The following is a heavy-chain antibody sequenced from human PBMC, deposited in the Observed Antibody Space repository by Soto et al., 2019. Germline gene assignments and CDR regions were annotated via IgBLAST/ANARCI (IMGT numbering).Heavy chain of an antibody. CDR3: VIGYYYDMDV. D-gene: IGHD3-16*02. CDR1: GFTVSSNF. V-gene: IGHV3-66*01. CDR2: IYSGGTT. J-gene: IGHJ6*03. Sequence: EVQLVESGGGLVQPGGSLRLSCAASGFTVSSNFMSWVRHAPGKGLEWVSLIYSGGTTFYADSVRGRFTISRDNSKNTLFLQMESLSDEDTGVYYCVIGYYYDMDVWGIGTTVTVSS.